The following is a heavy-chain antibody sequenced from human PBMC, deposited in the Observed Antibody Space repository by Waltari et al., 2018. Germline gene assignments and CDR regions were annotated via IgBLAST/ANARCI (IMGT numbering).Heavy chain of an antibody. J-gene: IGHJ4*02. Sequence: EGRLVESGGGLVKPGGSLRLSCEASGFSFSAYTMNWVRQAPGKGLVWCSPITTSGTNIYYADSVKGRFTIARDNTKNSLYLQMNSLRAEDTAVYYCARDWGSGYVYELDYWGQGTLVTVSS. CDR3: ARDWGSGYVYELDY. D-gene: IGHD3-22*01. CDR2: ITTSGTNI. CDR1: GFSFSAYT. V-gene: IGHV3-21*01.